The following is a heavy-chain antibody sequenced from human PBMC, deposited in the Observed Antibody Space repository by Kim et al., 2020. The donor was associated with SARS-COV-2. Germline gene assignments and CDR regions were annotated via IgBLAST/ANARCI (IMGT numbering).Heavy chain of an antibody. CDR3: ARGARNWLDP. V-gene: IGHV1-2*05. J-gene: IGHJ5*02. CDR1: GYTFTGYY. CDR2: INPNSGGT. Sequence: ASVKVSCKASGYTFTGYYMHWVRQAPGQGLEWMGRINPNSGGTNYAQKFQGRVTMTSFPCILTPAIVLGMVLSDHPLLDYCARGARNWLDPWGQGTLVTV.